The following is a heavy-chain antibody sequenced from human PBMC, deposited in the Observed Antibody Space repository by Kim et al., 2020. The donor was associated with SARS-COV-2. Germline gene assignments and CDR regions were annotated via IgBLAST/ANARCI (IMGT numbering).Heavy chain of an antibody. Sequence: SETLSLTCTVSGGSISSGGYYWSWIRQHPGKGLEWIGYIYYSGSTYYNPSLKSRVTISVDTSKNQFSLKLSSVTAADTAVYYCARDGGTYGGFDYWGQGTLVTVSS. J-gene: IGHJ4*02. CDR3: ARDGGTYGGFDY. CDR1: GGSISSGGYY. D-gene: IGHD4-17*01. CDR2: IYYSGST. V-gene: IGHV4-31*03.